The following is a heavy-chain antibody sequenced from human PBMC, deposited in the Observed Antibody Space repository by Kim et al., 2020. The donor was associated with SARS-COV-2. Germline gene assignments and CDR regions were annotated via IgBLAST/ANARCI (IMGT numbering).Heavy chain of an antibody. J-gene: IGHJ6*03. V-gene: IGHV3-53*01. CDR3: ARVPETADYYYYYMDV. CDR2: IYSGGST. CDR1: GFTVSSNY. Sequence: GGSLRLSCAASGFTVSSNYMSWVRQAPGKGLEWVSVIYSGGSTYYADSVKGRFTISRDNSKNTLYLQMNSLRAEDTAVYYCARVPETADYYYYYMDVWGKGTTVTVSS. D-gene: IGHD5-18*01.